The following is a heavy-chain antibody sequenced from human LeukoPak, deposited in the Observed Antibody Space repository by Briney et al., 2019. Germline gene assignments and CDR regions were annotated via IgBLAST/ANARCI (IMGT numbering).Heavy chain of an antibody. CDR2: IHHSGSS. Sequence: SETLSLTCAVSGGPFRGDNWNWIRQPPGKGLEWIGEIHHSGSSSYNPSLKSRVTISVDRSKNQFSLTLQSVTAADTAVYYCATEGAAGTGTQWHPYDMWGQGTMVTVSS. D-gene: IGHD1-1*01. CDR3: ATEGAAGTGTQWHPYDM. V-gene: IGHV4-34*01. CDR1: GGPFRGDN. J-gene: IGHJ3*02.